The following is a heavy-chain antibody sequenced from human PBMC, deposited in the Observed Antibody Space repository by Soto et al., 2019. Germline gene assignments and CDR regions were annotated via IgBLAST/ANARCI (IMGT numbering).Heavy chain of an antibody. D-gene: IGHD3-10*01. V-gene: IGHV4-4*07. J-gene: IGHJ3*02. Sequence: KTSETLSLTCTVSGGSISSYYWSWIRQPAGKGLEWIGRIYTSGSTNYSPSLKSRVTMSVDTSKNQFSLKLSSVTAADTAVYYCARLLLWFGEPNDAFDIWGQGTMVTVSS. CDR2: IYTSGST. CDR1: GGSISSYY. CDR3: ARLLLWFGEPNDAFDI.